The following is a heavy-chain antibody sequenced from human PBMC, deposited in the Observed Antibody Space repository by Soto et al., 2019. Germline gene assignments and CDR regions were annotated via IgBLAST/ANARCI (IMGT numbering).Heavy chain of an antibody. CDR1: GLTISNAW. CDR2: IKTNTEGGTT. D-gene: IGHD2-15*01. Sequence: GGSLRLSCAASGLTISNAWMNWVRQAPGKGLEWVGRIKTNTEGGTTDYAAAVKGRFTVSRDDSKNTLYLQMNSLKTEDTAVYYCTTGSVEGVWGQGTTVTVSS. V-gene: IGHV3-15*07. J-gene: IGHJ6*02. CDR3: TTGSVEGV.